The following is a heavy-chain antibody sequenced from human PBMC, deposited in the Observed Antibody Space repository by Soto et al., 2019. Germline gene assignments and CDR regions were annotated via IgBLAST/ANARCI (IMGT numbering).Heavy chain of an antibody. CDR1: GFTFSSYG. CDR3: ARDWLILSTATPYFDY. V-gene: IGHV3-33*01. Sequence: QVQLVESGGGVVQPGRSLRLSCAASGFTFSSYGMHWVRQAPGKGLEWVAVIWYDGSNKYYADSVKGRFTISRDNSKNTLYLQMNSLRAEDTAVYYCARDWLILSTATPYFDYWGQGTLVTVSS. J-gene: IGHJ4*02. D-gene: IGHD2-21*01. CDR2: IWYDGSNK.